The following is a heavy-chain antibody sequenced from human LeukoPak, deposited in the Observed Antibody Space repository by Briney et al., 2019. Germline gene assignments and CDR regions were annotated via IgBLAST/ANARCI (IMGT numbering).Heavy chain of an antibody. D-gene: IGHD5-18*01. CDR3: GRYKTRGVTVMDV. CDR1: GFTFSSYW. J-gene: IGHJ6*03. Sequence: GGSLRLSCAASGFTFSSYWMSWVRQAPGKGLEWVANIKQDGSEKYYVDSVKGRFTISRDNAKNSLYLQMNSLRAEDTAVYYCGRYKTRGVTVMDVWGKGTTVTVSS. V-gene: IGHV3-7*01. CDR2: IKQDGSEK.